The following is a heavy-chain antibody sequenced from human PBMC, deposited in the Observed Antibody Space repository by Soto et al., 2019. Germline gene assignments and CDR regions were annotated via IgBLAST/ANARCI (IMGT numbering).Heavy chain of an antibody. Sequence: EVQLLESGGGLVQPGGSLRLSCAASGITFTAYAMSWVRQAPGKGLEWVSSISGSGGSTYYADSVKGRLTISRDNSKNTLYLQMNSQRAEETGVYYCATLIIPAATSLYWGQGTLVSVSS. J-gene: IGHJ4*02. CDR1: GITFTAYA. CDR3: ATLIIPAATSLY. V-gene: IGHV3-23*01. D-gene: IGHD2-2*01. CDR2: ISGSGGST.